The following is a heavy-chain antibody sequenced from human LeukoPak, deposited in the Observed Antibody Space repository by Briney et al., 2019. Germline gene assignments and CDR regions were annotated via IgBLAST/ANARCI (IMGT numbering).Heavy chain of an antibody. CDR1: GGSISSGGYY. V-gene: IGHV4-31*03. CDR3: ARGPYYDSSGYSL. CDR2: IYYSGST. D-gene: IGHD3-22*01. J-gene: IGHJ4*02. Sequence: TLSLTCTVSGGSISSGGYYWSWIRQHPGKGLEWIGYIYYSGSTYYNPSLKSRVTISVDTSKNQFSLKLSSVTAADTAVYYCARGPYYDSSGYSLWGQGTLVTVSS.